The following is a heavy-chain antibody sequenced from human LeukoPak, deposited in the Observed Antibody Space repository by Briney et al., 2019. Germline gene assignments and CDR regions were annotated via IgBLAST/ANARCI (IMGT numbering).Heavy chain of an antibody. CDR2: VYSGDNT. V-gene: IGHV3-53*01. D-gene: IGHD6-6*01. Sequence: LTGGSLRLSCAASGFAVSSNYMSWVRQAPGKGLEWVSVVYSGDNTYYAASVRGRFTISRDNSKNTLYLRMNSLRPEDTAVYFCARDAAYSIAARYDYWGQGTLVTVSS. CDR3: ARDAAYSIAARYDY. J-gene: IGHJ4*02. CDR1: GFAVSSNY.